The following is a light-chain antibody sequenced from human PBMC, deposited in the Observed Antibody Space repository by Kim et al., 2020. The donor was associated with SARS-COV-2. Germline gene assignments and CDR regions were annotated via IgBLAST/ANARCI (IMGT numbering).Light chain of an antibody. CDR1: QRVNNLC. V-gene: IGKV3-20*01. CDR2: GTD. CDR3: KQYGSSPLT. Sequence: SLWGRASQRVNNLCVTWTRQKAVRAPKHRICGTDSRASGVPDRISVRESVTDFTLTISRLEPEDFSVYDCKQYGSSPLTFGGGTKVDIK. J-gene: IGKJ4*01.